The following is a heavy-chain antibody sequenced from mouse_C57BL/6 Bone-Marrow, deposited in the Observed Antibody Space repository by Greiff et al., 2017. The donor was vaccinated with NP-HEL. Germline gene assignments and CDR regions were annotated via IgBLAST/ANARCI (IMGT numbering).Heavy chain of an antibody. J-gene: IGHJ4*01. D-gene: IGHD1-1*01. CDR3: ASLLTTLAGYAMDY. CDR1: GFTFSSYA. CDR2: ISDGGSYT. V-gene: IGHV5-4*01. Sequence: EVHLVESGGGLVKPGGSLKLSCAASGFTFSSYAMSWVRQTPEKRLEWVATISDGGSYTYYPDNVKGRVTFSIDNAKTTMYLQMSHLKSEDTAIYYCASLLTTLAGYAMDYWGQGTSVTVSS.